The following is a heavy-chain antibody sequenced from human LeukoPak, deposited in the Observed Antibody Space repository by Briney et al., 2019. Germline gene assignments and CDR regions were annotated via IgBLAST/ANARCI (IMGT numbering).Heavy chain of an antibody. J-gene: IGHJ4*02. CDR3: ARAHRSSSWYDY. V-gene: IGHV4-34*01. CDR2: IYYSGST. Sequence: PSETLSLTCAVYGGSFSGYYWSWIRQPPGKGLEWIGSIYYSGSTYYNPSLKSRVTISVDTSKNQFSLKLSSVTAADTAVYYCARAHRSSSWYDYWGQGTLVTVSS. CDR1: GGSFSGYY. D-gene: IGHD6-13*01.